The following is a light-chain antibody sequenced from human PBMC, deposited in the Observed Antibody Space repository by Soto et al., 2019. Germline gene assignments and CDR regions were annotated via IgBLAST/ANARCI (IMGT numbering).Light chain of an antibody. Sequence: IVLALSPGTLSLSAGERSILCCRASQIVSSSYLAWYQQKPGQAPRLLIYDASSRATGIPDRFSGSGSGPDFTLTISRLEPEDFAVCSWQQYGSSPLTFGGGTKVDIK. J-gene: IGKJ4*01. V-gene: IGKV3-20*01. CDR3: QQYGSSPLT. CDR2: DAS. CDR1: QIVSSSY.